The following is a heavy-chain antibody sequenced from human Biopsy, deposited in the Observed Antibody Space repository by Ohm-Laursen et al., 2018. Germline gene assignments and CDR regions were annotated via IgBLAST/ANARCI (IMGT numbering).Heavy chain of an antibody. CDR1: GGMFNSYT. Sequence: GASVKVSCKASGGMFNSYTINWLRQAPGQGLQWMGGIMSLYNTTNYAQKFWDRITVTADKSTNTVYMTLGSLTSEDTAVYFCARGLGGYDYWYFDLWGRGTLVTVSS. CDR3: ARGLGGYDYWYFDL. CDR2: IMSLYNTT. D-gene: IGHD5-12*01. J-gene: IGHJ2*01. V-gene: IGHV1-69*06.